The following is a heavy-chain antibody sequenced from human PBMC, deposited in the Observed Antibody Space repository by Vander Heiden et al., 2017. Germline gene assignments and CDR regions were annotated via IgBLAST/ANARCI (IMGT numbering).Heavy chain of an antibody. J-gene: IGHJ4*02. V-gene: IGHV1-18*01. CDR2: ISAYNGNT. Sequence: QVQLVQSRAEVTKPGASVTVSCKASGSTFTSYVIRWLRQSPGQGLQAMGWISAYNGNTNYAKKLQGRGTMTTDTYTSTAYMELRSVRSDETAVYYCARLWGRTVQEDYWGQGTLVTVSS. CDR3: ARLWGRTVQEDY. D-gene: IGHD3-16*01. CDR1: GSTFTSYV.